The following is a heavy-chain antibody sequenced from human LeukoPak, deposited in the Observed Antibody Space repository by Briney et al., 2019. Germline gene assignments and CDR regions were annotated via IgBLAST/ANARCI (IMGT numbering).Heavy chain of an antibody. D-gene: IGHD2-21*02. CDR2: INPNSAAT. CDR3: ARDRSADCSLDY. CDR1: GYTFTDYY. V-gene: IGHV1-2*02. J-gene: IGHJ4*02. Sequence: ASVRVSCKASGYTFTDYYMHWVRQAPGQGLEWMGWINPNSAATNYAQKFQGRVAMTRDTSTSTAYMELSILRSDDTAVYYCARDRSADCSLDYWGQGTLVTVSS.